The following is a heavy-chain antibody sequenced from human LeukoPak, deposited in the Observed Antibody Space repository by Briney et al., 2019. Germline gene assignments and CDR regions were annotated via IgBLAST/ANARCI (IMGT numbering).Heavy chain of an antibody. CDR3: ASPIFYDFWSGLNYMDV. CDR2: IYYSGST. V-gene: IGHV4-39*01. CDR1: GGSISSSSYC. J-gene: IGHJ6*03. D-gene: IGHD3-3*01. Sequence: SETLSLTCTVSGGSISSSSYCWGWIRQPPGKGLEWIGSIYYSGSTYYNPSFKSRVTISVDTSKNQFSLKLSSVTAADTAVYYCASPIFYDFWSGLNYMDVWGKGTTVTVSS.